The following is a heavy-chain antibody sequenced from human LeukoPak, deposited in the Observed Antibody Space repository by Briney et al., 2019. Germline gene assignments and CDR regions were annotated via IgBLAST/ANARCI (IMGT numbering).Heavy chain of an antibody. CDR2: IWYDGSNK. CDR3: ARRIVGALSDAFDI. V-gene: IGHV3-33*01. D-gene: IGHD1-26*01. J-gene: IGHJ3*02. Sequence: PGRSLRLSCAASGFTISSYGMHWVRQPPGKGLEWVAVIWYDGSNKYYADSVKGRFTISRDNSKNTLYLQMNSLRAEDTAVYYCARRIVGALSDAFDIWGQGTMVTVSS. CDR1: GFTISSYG.